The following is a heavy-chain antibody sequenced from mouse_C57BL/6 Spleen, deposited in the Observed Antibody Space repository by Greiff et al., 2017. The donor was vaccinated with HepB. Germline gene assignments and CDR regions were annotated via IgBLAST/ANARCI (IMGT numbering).Heavy chain of an antibody. J-gene: IGHJ2*01. CDR2: IDPENGDT. CDR3: TTSGHYGSSYGY. V-gene: IGHV14-4*01. CDR1: GFNIKDDY. Sequence: VQLQQSGAELVRPGASVKLSCTASGFNIKDDYMHWVKQRPEQGLEWIGWIDPENGDTEYASKFQGKATITADTSSNTAYLQLSSLTSEDTAVYYCTTSGHYGSSYGYWGQGTTLTVSS. D-gene: IGHD1-1*01.